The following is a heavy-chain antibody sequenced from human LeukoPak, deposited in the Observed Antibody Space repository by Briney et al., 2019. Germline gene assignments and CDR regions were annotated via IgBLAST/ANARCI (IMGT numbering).Heavy chain of an antibody. J-gene: IGHJ4*02. Sequence: GASVKVSCKASGYTFTSYYMHWVRQAPGQGLEWMGIISPSGGSTSYAQKFQGRVTMTRDTSTSTVYMELSSLRSEDTAVYYCARGGPHIVVVPAALDYWGQGTLVTVSS. V-gene: IGHV1-46*01. CDR1: GYTFTSYY. CDR3: ARGGPHIVVVPAALDY. CDR2: ISPSGGST. D-gene: IGHD2-2*01.